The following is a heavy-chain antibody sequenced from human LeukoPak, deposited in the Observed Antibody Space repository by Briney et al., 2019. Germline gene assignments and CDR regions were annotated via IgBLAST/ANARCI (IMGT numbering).Heavy chain of an antibody. J-gene: IGHJ4*02. CDR2: ISGSGGST. CDR1: GFTFSSYA. D-gene: IGHD3-9*01. Sequence: PGGSLRLSCAASGFTFSSYAMSWVRQVPGKGLEWVSAISGSGGSTYYADSVKGRFTISRDNSKNTLYLQMNSLRAEDTAVYYCAKDSLRYSLRLVYFDYWGQGTLVTVSS. V-gene: IGHV3-23*01. CDR3: AKDSLRYSLRLVYFDY.